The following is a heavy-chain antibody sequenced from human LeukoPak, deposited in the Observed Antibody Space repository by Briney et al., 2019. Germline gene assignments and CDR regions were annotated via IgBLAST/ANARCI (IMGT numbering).Heavy chain of an antibody. D-gene: IGHD6-19*01. CDR3: ARGLYGSDSY. Sequence: SETLSLTCAVYGGSFSGYYWSWIRQPPGKGLEWIGEINHSGSTNYNPSLKSRVTISVDTSKNQFSLKLSSVTAADTAVYHCARGLYGSDSYWGQGNLVTVSS. CDR2: INHSGST. CDR1: GGSFSGYY. J-gene: IGHJ4*02. V-gene: IGHV4-34*01.